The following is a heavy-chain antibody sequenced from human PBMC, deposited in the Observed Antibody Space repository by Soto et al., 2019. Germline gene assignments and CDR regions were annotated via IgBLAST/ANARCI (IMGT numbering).Heavy chain of an antibody. CDR3: ARGVTVFGLVSRFWFDP. CDR1: GGSISSGDYS. V-gene: IGHV4-30-4*01. J-gene: IGHJ5*02. Sequence: SETLPLTCTVSGGSISSGDYSWSWVRQSPGKGLEWIGHIYNSGITYYNPSLKSRVVISIDTSRNQFSLRLNSLTAADRAVYFFARGVTVFGLVSRFWFDPWGQGTVVTVSS. CDR2: IYNSGIT. D-gene: IGHD3-3*01.